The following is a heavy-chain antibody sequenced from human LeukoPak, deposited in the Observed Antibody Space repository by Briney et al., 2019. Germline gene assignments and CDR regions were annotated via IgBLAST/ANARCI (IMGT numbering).Heavy chain of an antibody. CDR2: IYSGGST. CDR3: VVSGWLVLGFDY. J-gene: IGHJ4*02. V-gene: IGHV3-53*01. D-gene: IGHD6-19*01. Sequence: PGGSLRLSCAASGFTVSSNYMSWVRQAPGKGLEWASVIYSGGSTYYADSVKGRFTISRDNSKNTLYLQMNCLRAEDTAAYYCVVSGWLVLGFDYWGQGTLVTVSS. CDR1: GFTVSSNY.